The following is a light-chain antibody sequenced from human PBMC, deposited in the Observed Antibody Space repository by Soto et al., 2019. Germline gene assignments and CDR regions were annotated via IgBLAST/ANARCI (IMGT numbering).Light chain of an antibody. V-gene: IGKV2-28*01. J-gene: IGKJ4*01. CDR2: LGS. Sequence: DVVMTQTPLSLPVTPGEPASLSCRSSRSLLSSNGYNYLNWYLQKPGQSPQLLIYLGSNRASGVPDRFSGSGSGTDFTLKISRVEVEDVAVYYCAQGLQTPLTFGGGTKVDIK. CDR1: RSLLSSNGYNY. CDR3: AQGLQTPLT.